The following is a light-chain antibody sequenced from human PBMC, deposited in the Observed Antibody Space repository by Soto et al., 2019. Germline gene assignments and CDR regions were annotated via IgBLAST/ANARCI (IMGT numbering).Light chain of an antibody. CDR2: GNS. CDR1: GSNIGAGYD. CDR3: QSYDNSLSAYV. J-gene: IGLJ1*01. V-gene: IGLV1-40*01. Sequence: QSALTQPPSVSGAPGQRFTISCTGSGSNIGAGYDVHWYQQLPGTAPKLLIYGNSDRPSGVPDRFSGSKSDTSASLAITGLQAGYDSDYYCQSYDNSLSAYVVVTVTNVTV.